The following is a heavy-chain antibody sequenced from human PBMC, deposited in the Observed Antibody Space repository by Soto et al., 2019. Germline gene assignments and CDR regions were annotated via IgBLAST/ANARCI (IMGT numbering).Heavy chain of an antibody. CDR1: GGTFSSYA. CDR3: ASHIVVVTATPQGFDS. D-gene: IGHD2-21*02. Sequence: QVQLVQSGAEVKKPGSSVKLSCKASGGTFSSYAISWVRQAPGPGLEWMGGIIPIFGTANYAQKFQGRVTITADESTSTADMDLSSLSAEGRAVYYCASHIVVVTATPQGFDSWGQGTLVTVSS. J-gene: IGHJ4*02. CDR2: IIPIFGTA. V-gene: IGHV1-69*01.